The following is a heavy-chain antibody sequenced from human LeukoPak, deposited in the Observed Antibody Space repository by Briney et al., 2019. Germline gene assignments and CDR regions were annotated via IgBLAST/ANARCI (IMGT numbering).Heavy chain of an antibody. CDR2: ISDNGGRT. J-gene: IGHJ4*02. V-gene: IGHV3-23*01. Sequence: GGSLRLSCAASGCTFSGYAMSWVRKAPGKGLEWVSTISDNGGRTYYADSVKGRFTISRDNSKSTLFLQMNSLRAEDSAVYYCATDREGDPSAYYLVGGQGTLITVSS. CDR1: GCTFSGYA. CDR3: ATDREGDPSAYYLV. D-gene: IGHD3-22*01.